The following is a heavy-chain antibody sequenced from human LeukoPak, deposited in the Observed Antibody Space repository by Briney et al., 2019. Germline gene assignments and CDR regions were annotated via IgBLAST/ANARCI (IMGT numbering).Heavy chain of an antibody. V-gene: IGHV4-59*01. CDR2: IYYSGST. J-gene: IGHJ4*02. CDR1: GGSISSYY. Sequence: SETLSLTCTVSGGSISSYYWSWIRQPPGKGLEWIGYIYYSGSTNYNPSLKSRVTISVDTSKNQFSLKLSSVTAADTAVYYCARTRYYYDSSGYLPHRYYFDYWGQGTLVTVSS. D-gene: IGHD3-22*01. CDR3: ARTRYYYDSSGYLPHRYYFDY.